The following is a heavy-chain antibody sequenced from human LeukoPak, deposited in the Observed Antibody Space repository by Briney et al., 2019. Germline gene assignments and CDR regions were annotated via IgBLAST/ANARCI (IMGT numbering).Heavy chain of an antibody. CDR2: IIPIFGTA. Sequence: ASVKVSCTASGGTFSSYAISWVRQAPGQGLEWMGGIIPIFGTANYAQKFQGRVTITADESTSTAYMELSSLRSEDTAVYYCARAPRMATIWGPEQRFDPWGQGTLVTVSS. J-gene: IGHJ5*02. V-gene: IGHV1-69*13. D-gene: IGHD5-24*01. CDR3: ARAPRMATIWGPEQRFDP. CDR1: GGTFSSYA.